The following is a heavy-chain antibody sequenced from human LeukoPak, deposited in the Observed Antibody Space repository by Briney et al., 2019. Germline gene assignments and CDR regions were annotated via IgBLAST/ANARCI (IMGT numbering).Heavy chain of an antibody. CDR1: GYTFTSYG. D-gene: IGHD3-16*02. Sequence: ASVKVSCKASGYTFTSYGISWVRHAPGQGLEWMAWISAYNGNTNYAQKLQGRVTMTTDTSTSTAYMELRSLRSDDTAVYYCARDLYYDYVWGSYRYPPDAFDIWGQGTMVSVSS. CDR3: ARDLYYDYVWGSYRYPPDAFDI. V-gene: IGHV1-18*01. J-gene: IGHJ3*02. CDR2: ISAYNGNT.